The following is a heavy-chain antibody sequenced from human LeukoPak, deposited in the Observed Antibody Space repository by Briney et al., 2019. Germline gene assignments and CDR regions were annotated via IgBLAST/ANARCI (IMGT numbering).Heavy chain of an antibody. CDR3: ARDFSQRITMVRGVMPA. Sequence: PSETLSLTCTVSGGSISSYYWSWIRQAPGKGLEWIGYIYYSGSTNYHPSLQSRVIIYVVPSKNQFPLEPGSVTAAGTADYYCARDFSQRITMVRGVMPAWGKGTLVTVSS. CDR2: IYYSGST. CDR1: GGSISSYY. D-gene: IGHD3-10*01. J-gene: IGHJ5*02. V-gene: IGHV4-59*12.